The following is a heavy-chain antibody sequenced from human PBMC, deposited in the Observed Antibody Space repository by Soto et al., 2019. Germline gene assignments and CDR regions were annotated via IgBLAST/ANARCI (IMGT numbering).Heavy chain of an antibody. CDR2: IYSGGST. CDR1: GFTVSSNY. V-gene: IGHV3-66*01. J-gene: IGHJ3*02. D-gene: IGHD1-26*01. CDR3: ARDPGGSAFDI. Sequence: EVQLVESGGGLVQPGGSLRLSCAASGFTVSSNYMSWVRQAPGKGLEWVSVIYSGGSTYYADSVKGRFTISRDNSKNTLYLQVNSLRAEDTAVYYCARDPGGSAFDIWGQGTMVTVSS.